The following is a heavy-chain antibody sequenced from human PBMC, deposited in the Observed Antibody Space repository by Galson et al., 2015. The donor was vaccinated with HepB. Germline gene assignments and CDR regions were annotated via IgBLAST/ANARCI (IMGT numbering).Heavy chain of an antibody. CDR3: ARVVPAARQGHFLYGMDV. Sequence: SVKVSCKASGYTFTSYGISWVRQAPGQGLEWMGWISAYNGNTNYAQKLQGRVTMTTDTSTSTAYMELRSLRSDDTAVYYCARVVPAARQGHFLYGMDVWGQGTTVTVSS. CDR1: GYTFTSYG. J-gene: IGHJ6*02. V-gene: IGHV1-18*01. CDR2: ISAYNGNT. D-gene: IGHD2-2*01.